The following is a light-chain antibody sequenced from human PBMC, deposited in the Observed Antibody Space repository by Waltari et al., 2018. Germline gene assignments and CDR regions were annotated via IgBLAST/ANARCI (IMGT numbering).Light chain of an antibody. V-gene: IGLV2-14*01. CDR2: DVS. Sequence: QSALTQPASVSGSPGQSITISCTGTSSDVGAYNYVSWYQQHPGKAPKLMIYDVSNRPSGVSKRFSGSKSGNTASLTISGLQAEDEADYYCSSYTSSSTLDVVFGGGTKLTVL. J-gene: IGLJ2*01. CDR1: SSDVGAYNY. CDR3: SSYTSSSTLDVV.